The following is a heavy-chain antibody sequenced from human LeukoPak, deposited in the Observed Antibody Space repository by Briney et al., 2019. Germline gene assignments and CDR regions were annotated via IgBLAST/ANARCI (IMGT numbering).Heavy chain of an antibody. CDR3: ARDPWATYSDYDSSY. D-gene: IGHD5-12*01. CDR1: GYTFTGHY. CDR2: MNPNTGGT. J-gene: IGHJ4*02. Sequence: ASVKVSCKTSGYTFTGHYMHWVRQAPGQGLEWMGWMNPNTGGTNYAPKFQGRVTMTRDTSITTAYMELSSLRSDDTAIYYCARDPWATYSDYDSSYWGQGTLVTVSS. V-gene: IGHV1-2*02.